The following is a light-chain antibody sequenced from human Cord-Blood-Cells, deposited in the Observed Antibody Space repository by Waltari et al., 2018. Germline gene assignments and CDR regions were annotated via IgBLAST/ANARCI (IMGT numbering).Light chain of an antibody. Sequence: SYEPTQPPSVSVSPGPTASITCSGDKLGDKYACWYQQKPGQSPVLVIYQDSKRPSGIPERFSGSNSGNTATLTVSGTQAMDEADYYCQAWDSSTVVFGGGTKLTVL. CDR3: QAWDSSTVV. V-gene: IGLV3-1*01. CDR1: KLGDKY. CDR2: QDS. J-gene: IGLJ2*01.